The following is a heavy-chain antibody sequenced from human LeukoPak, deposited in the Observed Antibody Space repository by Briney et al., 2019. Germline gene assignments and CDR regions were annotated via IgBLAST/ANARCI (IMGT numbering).Heavy chain of an antibody. D-gene: IGHD4-17*01. CDR3: ARIAYGDYASGMDA. Sequence: GGSLRLSCAASGFTFSSYAMSWVRQAPGKGLEWVSVISDSGGNTYYADSVKGRFTISRDNSKKTLCLQMNSLRADDTAVYYCARIAYGDYASGMDAWGQGTTVTVS. J-gene: IGHJ6*02. CDR1: GFTFSSYA. V-gene: IGHV3-23*01. CDR2: ISDSGGNT.